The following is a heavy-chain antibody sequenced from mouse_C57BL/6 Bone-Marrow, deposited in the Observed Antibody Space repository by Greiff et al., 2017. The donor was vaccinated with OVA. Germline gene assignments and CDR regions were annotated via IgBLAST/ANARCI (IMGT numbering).Heavy chain of an antibody. D-gene: IGHD2-4*01. CDR3: TTYDYKAY. Sequence: EVKLMESGAELVRPGASVKLSCTASGFNIKDDYMHWVKQRPEQGLEWIGWIDPENGDTEYASKFQGKATITADTSSNTAYLQLSSLTSEDTAVYYCTTYDYKAYWGQGTLVTVSA. V-gene: IGHV14-4*01. J-gene: IGHJ3*01. CDR1: GFNIKDDY. CDR2: IDPENGDT.